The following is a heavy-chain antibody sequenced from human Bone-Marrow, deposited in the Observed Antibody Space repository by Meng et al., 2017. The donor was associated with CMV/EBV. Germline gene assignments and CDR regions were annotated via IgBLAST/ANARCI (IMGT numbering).Heavy chain of an antibody. Sequence: SETLSLTCAVYGGSFNVYYWTWIRQSPGKGLEWIGESDYNGGPHYNPSLGSRVTISVDKSKSQFSLSLTSVTVADTAVYFCARCANAFATGGLVKYIDFWSRGTLVTVSS. D-gene: IGHD1-26*01. CDR1: GGSFNVYY. CDR2: SDYNGGP. CDR3: ARCANAFATGGLVKYIDF. V-gene: IGHV4-34*01. J-gene: IGHJ4*02.